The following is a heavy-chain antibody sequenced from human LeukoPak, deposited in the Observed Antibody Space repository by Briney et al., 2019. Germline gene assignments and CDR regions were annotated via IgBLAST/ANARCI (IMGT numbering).Heavy chain of an antibody. CDR1: GFTFSSYA. J-gene: IGHJ6*02. D-gene: IGHD3-3*01. CDR2: ISGSGGST. Sequence: PGGSLRLSCAASGFTFSSYAMSWVRQAPGKGLEWVSAISGSGGSTYYADSVKGRFTISRDNSKNTLYLQMNSLRAEDTAVYYCARDRYYDFWSPSLTGGYYYGMDVWGQGTTVTVSS. V-gene: IGHV3-23*01. CDR3: ARDRYYDFWSPSLTGGYYYGMDV.